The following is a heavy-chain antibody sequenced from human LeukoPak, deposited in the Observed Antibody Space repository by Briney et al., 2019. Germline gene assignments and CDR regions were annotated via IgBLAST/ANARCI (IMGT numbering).Heavy chain of an antibody. CDR2: INPNSSGT. D-gene: IGHD6-19*01. J-gene: IGHJ4*02. V-gene: IGHV1-2*02. CDR3: ARSGRILGSGWRQFDY. Sequence: ASVKVSCKASGYTFTGYYMHWVRQAPGQGLEWMGWINPNSSGTNYAQKFQGRVTMTRDTSISTAYMELSRLRSDDTAVYYCARSGRILGSGWRQFDYWGQGTLVTVSS. CDR1: GYTFTGYY.